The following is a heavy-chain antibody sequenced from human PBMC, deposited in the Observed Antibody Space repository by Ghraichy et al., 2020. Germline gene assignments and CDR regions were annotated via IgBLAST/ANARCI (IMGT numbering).Heavy chain of an antibody. D-gene: IGHD3-10*01. CDR1: GYSFTSYW. CDR3: ARLNPRPGSGSYWFDP. CDR2: IYPGDSDT. V-gene: IGHV5-51*01. J-gene: IGHJ5*02. Sequence: GESLNISCKGSGYSFTSYWIGWVRQMPGKGLEWMGIIYPGDSDTRYSPSFQGQVTISADKSISTAYLQWSSLKASDTAMYYCARLNPRPGSGSYWFDPWGQGTLVTVSS.